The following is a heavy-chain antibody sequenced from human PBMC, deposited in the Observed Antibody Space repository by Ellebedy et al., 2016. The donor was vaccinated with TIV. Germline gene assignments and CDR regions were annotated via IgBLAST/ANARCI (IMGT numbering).Heavy chain of an antibody. J-gene: IGHJ4*02. CDR2: ISASGDYT. D-gene: IGHD6-6*01. CDR1: GFTFSSYA. V-gene: IGHV3-23*01. CDR3: ARVCGSSAICLDD. Sequence: GESLKISCAASGFTFSSYAICLVRQAPGQGLEWVSTISASGDYTYYADSVKGRFTIPRDNAKNSLYLQINSLRAEDTAVYFCARVCGSSAICLDDWGQGTLVTVSS.